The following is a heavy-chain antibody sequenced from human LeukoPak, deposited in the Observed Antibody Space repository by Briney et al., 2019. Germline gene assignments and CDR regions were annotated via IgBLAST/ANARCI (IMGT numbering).Heavy chain of an antibody. CDR3: ADLGDTL. CDR1: GFTFSDHY. CDR2: IRNRANSYTT. Sequence: GGSLRLSCAASGFTFSDHYMDRVRQAPGKRLEWVGHIRNRANSYTTFYAASVKGRFTISRDDSKNSLYLQMNSLQTEDTAVYYCADLGDTLWGQGTLVTVSS. J-gene: IGHJ4*02. D-gene: IGHD1-26*01. V-gene: IGHV3-72*01.